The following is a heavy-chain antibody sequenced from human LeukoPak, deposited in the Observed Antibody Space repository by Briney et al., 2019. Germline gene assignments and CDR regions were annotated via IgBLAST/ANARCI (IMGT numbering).Heavy chain of an antibody. Sequence: SDTLSLTCTVSGGAISGYYWSWIRQPAGKGLEWLGRVYTSGSTKYNPSLESRVTMSVDTSKNQFSLKLNFVTAADTAVYYCARVGSGYDFFDYWGQGTLVTVSS. D-gene: IGHD3/OR15-3a*01. CDR2: VYTSGST. J-gene: IGHJ4*02. V-gene: IGHV4-4*07. CDR1: GGAISGYY. CDR3: ARVGSGYDFFDY.